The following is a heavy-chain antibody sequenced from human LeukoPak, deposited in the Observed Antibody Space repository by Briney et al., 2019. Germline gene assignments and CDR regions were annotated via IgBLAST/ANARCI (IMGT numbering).Heavy chain of an antibody. CDR2: ISSNGGSK. Sequence: GGSLRLSCAASGFTFSSYAMHWVRQAPGKGLEYVSAISSNGGSKYYANSVKGRFTISRDNSKNTLYLQMGSLRAEDMAVYYCARAVRTKDQYYDYVWGSYMYFDYWGQGTLVTVSS. J-gene: IGHJ4*02. CDR3: ARAVRTKDQYYDYVWGSYMYFDY. CDR1: GFTFSSYA. D-gene: IGHD3-16*01. V-gene: IGHV3-64*01.